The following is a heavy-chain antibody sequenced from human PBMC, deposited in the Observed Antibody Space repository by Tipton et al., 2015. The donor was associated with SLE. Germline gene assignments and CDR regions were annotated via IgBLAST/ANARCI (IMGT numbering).Heavy chain of an antibody. D-gene: IGHD6-13*01. Sequence: SLRLSCVGSGFTFSRYWMTWVRQAPGKGLEWVANIKHDGSAKNYVDSVKGRFTISRDNAKNSMYLQMNSLRAEDTGVYYCAREFPDSNCYPPDYWGQGTLVTGSS. CDR1: GFTFSRYW. CDR3: AREFPDSNCYPPDY. V-gene: IGHV3-7*01. J-gene: IGHJ4*02. CDR2: IKHDGSAK.